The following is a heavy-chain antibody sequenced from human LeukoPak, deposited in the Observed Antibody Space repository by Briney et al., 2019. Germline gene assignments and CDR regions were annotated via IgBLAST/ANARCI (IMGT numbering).Heavy chain of an antibody. CDR3: ARHPYDSSGSYYFDY. CDR1: GGSISSSSYY. Sequence: SETLSLTCTVSGGSISSSSYYWGWICQPPGTGLVWIASIYYSGRTYYNPSLKSRGTISVDTPKNQFSLKLSSVTAADTAVYFCARHPYDSSGSYYFDYWGQGTLVTVSS. J-gene: IGHJ4*02. CDR2: IYYSGRT. V-gene: IGHV4-39*01. D-gene: IGHD3-22*01.